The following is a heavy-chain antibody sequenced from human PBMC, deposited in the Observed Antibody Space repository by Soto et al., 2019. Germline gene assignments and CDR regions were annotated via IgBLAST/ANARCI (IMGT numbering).Heavy chain of an antibody. CDR3: ARSIGGSSYYPPDY. CDR1: GFTFSGYG. J-gene: IGHJ4*02. V-gene: IGHV3-30*03. CDR2: LANDGSYQ. D-gene: IGHD2-15*01. Sequence: QVQLVESGGGVVQPGGSLRLSCAASGFTFSGYGMHWVRQSPGEGLEWVAILANDGSYQYYAGSVKGRFTISRDNSKNTLYLQMDSLRPEDTAVSYCARSIGGSSYYPPDYWGQGTLVTVSS.